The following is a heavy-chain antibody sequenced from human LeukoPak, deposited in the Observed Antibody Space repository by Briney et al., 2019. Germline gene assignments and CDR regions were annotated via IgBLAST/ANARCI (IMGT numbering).Heavy chain of an antibody. D-gene: IGHD5-18*01. V-gene: IGHV4-38-2*01. CDR1: GYSISSGYY. CDR3: APRGDIEHSYGFGKWFDP. CDR2: IYHSGST. J-gene: IGHJ5*02. Sequence: SETLSLTCAVSGYSISSGYYWGWIRQPPGKGLEWIGSIYHSGSTYYNPSLKSRVTISVDTSKNQFSLKLSSVTAADTAVYYCAPRGDIEHSYGFGKWFDPWGQGTLVTVSS.